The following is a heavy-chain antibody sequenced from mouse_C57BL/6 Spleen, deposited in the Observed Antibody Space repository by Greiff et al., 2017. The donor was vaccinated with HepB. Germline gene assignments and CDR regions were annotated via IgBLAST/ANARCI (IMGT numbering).Heavy chain of an antibody. J-gene: IGHJ4*01. CDR3: ARNYYGSSPYYAMDY. CDR1: GYTFTDYN. CDR2: INPNNGGT. Sequence: EVQLQQSGPELVKPGASVKIPCKASGYTFTDYNMDWVKQSHGKSLEWIGDINPNNGGTIYNQKFKGKATLTVDKSSSTAYMELRSLTSEDTAVYYCARNYYGSSPYYAMDYWGQGTSVTVSS. D-gene: IGHD1-1*01. V-gene: IGHV1-18*01.